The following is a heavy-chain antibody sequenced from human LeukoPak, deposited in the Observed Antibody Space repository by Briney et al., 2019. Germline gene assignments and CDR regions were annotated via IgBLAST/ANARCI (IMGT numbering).Heavy chain of an antibody. J-gene: IGHJ4*02. Sequence: GGALRLSCPASGLTFSSYSMNWVRQAPGKGLEGVSSISSSSSYIYYADSVKGRFIISRDNAKNSLYLQMNSLRAEDTAVYYCARERIGLAYCGGDCYYDYWGQGTLVTVSS. CDR3: ARERIGLAYCGGDCYYDY. V-gene: IGHV3-21*01. CDR1: GLTFSSYS. D-gene: IGHD2-21*02. CDR2: ISSSSSYI.